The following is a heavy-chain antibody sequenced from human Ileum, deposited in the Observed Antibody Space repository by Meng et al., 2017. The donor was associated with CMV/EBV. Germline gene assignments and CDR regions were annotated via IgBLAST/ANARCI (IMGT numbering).Heavy chain of an antibody. CDR1: TSGVG. CDR2: IYWNDDK. Sequence: TSGVGVSGIRQPPGKALEWLALIYWNDDKRYNPSLKSRLTITKDSSKDQVVLTVTNVQPVDTATYYCAHTFQILGLIPAGGWFDPWGQGTLVTVSS. CDR3: AHTFQILGLIPAGGWFDP. D-gene: IGHD3-10*01. V-gene: IGHV2-5*01. J-gene: IGHJ5*02.